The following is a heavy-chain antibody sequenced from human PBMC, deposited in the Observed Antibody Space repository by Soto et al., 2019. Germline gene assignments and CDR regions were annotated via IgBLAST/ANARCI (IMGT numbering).Heavy chain of an antibody. Sequence: SETLSLTCTVSGGSISSGGYYWSWIRQHPGKGLEWIGYIYYSGSTYYNPSLKSRVTISVDTSKNQFSLKLSSVTAADTAVYYCARHDRIAKLQNGMGLWGQGTMVTVSS. J-gene: IGHJ6*02. CDR3: ARHDRIAKLQNGMGL. V-gene: IGHV4-31*03. CDR1: GGSISSGGYY. CDR2: IYYSGST.